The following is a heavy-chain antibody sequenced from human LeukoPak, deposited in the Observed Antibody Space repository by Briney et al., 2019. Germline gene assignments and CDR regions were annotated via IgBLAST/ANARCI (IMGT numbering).Heavy chain of an antibody. CDR1: GGSISSGSYY. V-gene: IGHV4-39*01. CDR2: IYYSGST. CDR3: ARLRDEGYSYGSLDY. J-gene: IGHJ4*02. Sequence: PSETLSLTCTVSGGSISSGSYYWGWFRQPPGKGLDWIGSIYYSGSTYYNPSLKSRVIISVNTSKNKFSLKLSSVTAADTAVYYCARLRDEGYSYGSLDYWGQGTLVTVSS. D-gene: IGHD5-18*01.